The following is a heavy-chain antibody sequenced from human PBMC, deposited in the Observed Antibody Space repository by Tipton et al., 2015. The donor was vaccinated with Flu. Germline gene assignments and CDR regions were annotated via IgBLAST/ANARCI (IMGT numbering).Heavy chain of an antibody. CDR1: GYTFTSYG. J-gene: IGHJ6*02. CDR3: ARGGEQQLVEFIHGMDV. Sequence: QLVQSGAGVKKPGASVKVSCKASGYTFTSYGISWVRQAPGQGLEWMGWISAYNGNTNYAQKLQGRVTMTTDTSTSTAYMELRSLRSDDTAVYYCARGGEQQLVEFIHGMDVWGQGTTVTVSS. CDR2: ISAYNGNT. V-gene: IGHV1-18*01. D-gene: IGHD6-13*01.